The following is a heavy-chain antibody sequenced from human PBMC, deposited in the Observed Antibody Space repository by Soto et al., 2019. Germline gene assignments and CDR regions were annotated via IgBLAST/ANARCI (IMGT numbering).Heavy chain of an antibody. J-gene: IGHJ5*02. CDR1: GFTFSSYS. Sequence: EVQLVESGGGLVHPGGSLRLSCAASGFTFSSYSMNWVRQAPGKGLEWVSYITSSSATIYYADSVKGRFTISRDNAKNSLYLQMNSLRDEDTAVYYCARDPGVSCWYRWLDPWGQGTLVSVSS. D-gene: IGHD6-19*01. V-gene: IGHV3-48*02. CDR2: ITSSSATI. CDR3: ARDPGVSCWYRWLDP.